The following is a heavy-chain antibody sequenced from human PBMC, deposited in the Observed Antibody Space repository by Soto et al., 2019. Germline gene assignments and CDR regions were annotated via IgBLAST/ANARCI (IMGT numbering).Heavy chain of an antibody. J-gene: IGHJ4*02. D-gene: IGHD3-3*01. CDR2: ISSSVSTI. CDR1: GFPFSSYE. V-gene: IGHV3-48*03. Sequence: HPRWSLRLACAASGFPFSSYEMNWVRQAPGKGLEWISYISSSVSTIYYADSGKGRFTISRDNAKNSLFLQMNRLRAEEPAVYYCERSSFLEGSWAQGTLVTVSS. CDR3: ERSSFLEGS.